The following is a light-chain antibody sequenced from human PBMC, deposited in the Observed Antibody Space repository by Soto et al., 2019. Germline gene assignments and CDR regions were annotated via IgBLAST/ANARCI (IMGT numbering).Light chain of an antibody. CDR1: QDISNY. CDR2: DAS. Sequence: DIQMTQSPSSLSASVGDRVTITCQASQDISNYLNWYQQKPGKAPKLLIYDASNLETGVPSRFSGSGSGTDFTFTISSLQPEDIATYYCQQYDNLFFTFGGGTKVDIK. CDR3: QQYDNLFFT. J-gene: IGKJ4*01. V-gene: IGKV1-33*01.